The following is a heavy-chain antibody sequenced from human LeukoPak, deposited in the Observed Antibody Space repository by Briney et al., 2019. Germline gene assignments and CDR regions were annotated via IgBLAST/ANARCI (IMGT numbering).Heavy chain of an antibody. CDR1: GFTFGFYE. CDR2: IKSGGSSI. CDR3: AKDRMVRGVDYYYMDV. D-gene: IGHD3-10*01. J-gene: IGHJ6*03. V-gene: IGHV3-48*03. Sequence: GGSLRLSCATSGFTFGFYEMNWVRQAPGKGLEWVSYIKSGGSSIYYADSVRGRFTISRDDAKNTLYLQMNSLRAEDTAVYYCAKDRMVRGVDYYYMDVWGKGTTVTISS.